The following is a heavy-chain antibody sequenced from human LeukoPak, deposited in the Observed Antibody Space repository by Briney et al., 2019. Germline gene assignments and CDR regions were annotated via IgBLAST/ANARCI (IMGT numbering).Heavy chain of an antibody. Sequence: GASVKVSCKASGYTFTGYYMHWVRQAPGQGLEWMGWINPNSGGTNYAQKFQGRVTMTRDTSISTAYMELSRLRSDDTAVYYCARGSGVIDYYYYMDVWGKGTTVTVSS. J-gene: IGHJ6*03. D-gene: IGHD3-22*01. CDR1: GYTFTGYY. CDR3: ARGSGVIDYYYYMDV. CDR2: INPNSGGT. V-gene: IGHV1-2*02.